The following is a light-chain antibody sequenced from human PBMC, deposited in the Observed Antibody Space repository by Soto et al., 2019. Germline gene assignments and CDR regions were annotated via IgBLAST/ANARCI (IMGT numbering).Light chain of an antibody. J-gene: IGLJ3*02. CDR2: MNN. CDR1: GSNIGAGYD. CDR3: AAWDDSLRGWV. Sequence: QSVLTQPPSVSGAPGQRVTISCSGGGSNIGAGYDVHWYQQLPGTAPKLLIYMNNQRPSGVPDRFSGSKSGTSASLAISGLRSEDEAHYYCAAWDDSLRGWVFGGGTKVTVL. V-gene: IGLV1-47*01.